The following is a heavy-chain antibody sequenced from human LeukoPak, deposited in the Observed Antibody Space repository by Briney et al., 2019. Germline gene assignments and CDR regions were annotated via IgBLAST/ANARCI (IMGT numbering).Heavy chain of an antibody. CDR2: MNPNSGNT. V-gene: IGHV1-8*01. J-gene: IGHJ4*02. D-gene: IGHD1-14*01. Sequence: ASVKVSCKASGYTFTSYDINWVRQATGQGLEWMGWMNPNSGNTGYAQKFQGRVTMTRNTSISTAYMELSSLRSEDTAVYSCARAPPGFTLGPGDYWGQGTLVTVSA. CDR3: ARAPPGFTLGPGDY. CDR1: GYTFTSYD.